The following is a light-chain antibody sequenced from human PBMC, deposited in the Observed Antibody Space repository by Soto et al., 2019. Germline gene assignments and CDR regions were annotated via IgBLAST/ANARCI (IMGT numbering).Light chain of an antibody. CDR2: GAS. CDR3: QQYGSSPPWT. J-gene: IGKJ1*01. V-gene: IGKV3-20*01. CDR1: QSVSSSY. Sequence: EIVLTQSPGTLSLSPGERATLSCRASQSVSSSYLAWYQQKPGQAPRLLIYGASSRATGIPDRFSGSGSGKDFTLIISRPEPEDFAVYYCQQYGSSPPWTFGQGTKVEIK.